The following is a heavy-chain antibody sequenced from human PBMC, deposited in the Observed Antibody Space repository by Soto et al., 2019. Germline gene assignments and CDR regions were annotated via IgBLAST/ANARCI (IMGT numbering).Heavy chain of an antibody. CDR2: SSNSGSFT. J-gene: IGHJ4*02. Sequence: GGSLRLSCVGSGFTFSAYAMNWVRQAPGKGLEWVGYSSNSGSFTRYADSVKGRCSISRDNAKNSLYLQINSLRGDDTAIYYCVRSGDNYNLLDYWGQGTPVTVSS. CDR1: GFTFSAYA. V-gene: IGHV3-11*06. CDR3: VRSGDNYNLLDY. D-gene: IGHD1-1*01.